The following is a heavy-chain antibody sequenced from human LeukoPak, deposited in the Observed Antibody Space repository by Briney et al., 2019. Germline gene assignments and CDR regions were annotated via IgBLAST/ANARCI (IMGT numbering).Heavy chain of an antibody. J-gene: IGHJ2*01. D-gene: IGHD2-15*01. CDR2: IVVGSGNT. CDR3: AADPRPRYCSGGSCYSMASFDL. CDR1: GFTFTSSA. V-gene: IGHV1-58*02. Sequence: ASVKVSCKASGFTFTSSAMQWVRQARGQRLEWIGWIVVGSGNTNYAQKFQERVTITRDMSTSTAYMGLSSLRSEDTAVYYCAADPRPRYCSGGSCYSMASFDLWGRGTLVTVSS.